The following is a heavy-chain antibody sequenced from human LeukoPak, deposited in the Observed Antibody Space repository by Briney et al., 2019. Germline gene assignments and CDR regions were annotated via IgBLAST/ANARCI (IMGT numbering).Heavy chain of an antibody. J-gene: IGHJ6*03. Sequence: PGGSLRLSCAASGFTFSSYEMNWVRQAPGKGLEWVAFIRYDGSNKNYADSVKGRFTISRDNSKNTLYLQMNSLRAEDTAVYYCARSLRVRGVPDYMDVWGKGTTVTISS. CDR3: ARSLRVRGVPDYMDV. CDR2: IRYDGSNK. D-gene: IGHD3-10*01. CDR1: GFTFSSYE. V-gene: IGHV3-30*02.